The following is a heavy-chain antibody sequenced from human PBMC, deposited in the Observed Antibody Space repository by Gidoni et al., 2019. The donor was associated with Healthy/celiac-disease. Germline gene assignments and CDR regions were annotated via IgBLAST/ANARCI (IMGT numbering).Heavy chain of an antibody. Sequence: QVQLVEPGGGVVKPGRSLRLSGAASGFTFSSYARHWVRQTPGRGQEGVAVISYYGRNKYYAASVKGRFTISIDNSKNTLYLQMNSLRAEDTAVYYCARDLGQLGDYWGQGTLVTVSS. CDR1: GFTFSSYA. CDR2: ISYYGRNK. D-gene: IGHD6-6*01. CDR3: ARDLGQLGDY. J-gene: IGHJ4*02. V-gene: IGHV3-30*16.